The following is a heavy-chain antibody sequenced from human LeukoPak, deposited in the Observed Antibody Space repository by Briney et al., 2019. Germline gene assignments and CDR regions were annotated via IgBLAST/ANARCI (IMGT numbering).Heavy chain of an antibody. CDR1: GGSISSSSYY. Sequence: RSSETLSLTCTVSGGSISSSSYYWGWIRQPPGKGLEWIGSIYYSGSTYYNPSLKSRVTISVDTSKNQFSLKLSSVTAADTAVYYCAGSMFRGPYNWFDPWGQGTLVIVSS. D-gene: IGHD3-10*01. V-gene: IGHV4-39*01. J-gene: IGHJ5*02. CDR3: AGSMFRGPYNWFDP. CDR2: IYYSGST.